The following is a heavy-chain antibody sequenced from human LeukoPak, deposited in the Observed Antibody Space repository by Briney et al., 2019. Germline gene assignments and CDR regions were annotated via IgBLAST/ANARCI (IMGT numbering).Heavy chain of an antibody. CDR3: ARGPYYYDSSGYYYINY. J-gene: IGHJ4*02. CDR1: GYTFTSYD. D-gene: IGHD3-22*01. V-gene: IGHV1-8*01. CDR2: MNPNNGNT. Sequence: GASVKVSCKASGYTFTSYDINWVRQATGQGLEWMGWMNPNNGNTGYAQKFQGSVTMTRNTSISTAYMELSSLRSEDTAVYYCARGPYYYDSSGYYYINYWGQGTLVTVSS.